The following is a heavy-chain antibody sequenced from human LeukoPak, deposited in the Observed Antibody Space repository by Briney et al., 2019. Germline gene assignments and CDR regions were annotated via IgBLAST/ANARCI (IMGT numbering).Heavy chain of an antibody. D-gene: IGHD3-16*01. J-gene: IGHJ4*02. CDR1: GFTFSSYG. V-gene: IGHV3-15*01. CDR3: TTDTSSYYFDY. CDR2: IKSKTDGGTT. Sequence: PGGSLRLSCAASGFTFSSYGMNWVRQAPGKGLEWVGRIKSKTDGGTTDYAAPVKGRFTISRDDSKNTLYLQMNSLKTEDTAVYYCTTDTSSYYFDYWGQGTLVTVSS.